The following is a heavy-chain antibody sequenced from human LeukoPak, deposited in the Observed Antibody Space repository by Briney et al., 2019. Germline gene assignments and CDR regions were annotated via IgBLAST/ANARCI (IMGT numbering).Heavy chain of an antibody. CDR3: ASRELGY. J-gene: IGHJ4*02. D-gene: IGHD1-26*01. CDR2: INPDSGVT. Sequence: ASVKVSCKTSGYTFTGYFMHWVRQAPGQGLEWLGWINPDSGVTKYAQKFQGRVTMTRDTSISTAYMELSRLRSDDTAVYYCASRELGYWGQGTLVTVSS. CDR1: GYTFTGYF. V-gene: IGHV1-2*02.